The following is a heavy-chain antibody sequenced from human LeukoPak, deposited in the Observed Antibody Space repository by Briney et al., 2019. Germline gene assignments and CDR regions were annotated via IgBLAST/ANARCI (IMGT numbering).Heavy chain of an antibody. CDR3: ARGQAITVFGVVPDFDY. J-gene: IGHJ4*02. Sequence: GGSLRLSCAASGFSFSTYSMTWVRQAPGEGLEWVSSISSTSTYIYYADAMKGRFTVSRGNAKNSLYLQMNSLRAEDTAVYYCARGQAITVFGVVPDFDYWGQGTLVTVSS. CDR2: ISSTSTYI. D-gene: IGHD3-3*01. V-gene: IGHV3-21*01. CDR1: GFSFSTYS.